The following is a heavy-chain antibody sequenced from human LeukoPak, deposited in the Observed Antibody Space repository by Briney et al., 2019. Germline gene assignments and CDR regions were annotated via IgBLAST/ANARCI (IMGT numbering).Heavy chain of an antibody. Sequence: GGSLRLSCAASGFTFSSYGMHWVRQAPGKGLEWVAFIRYDGSNKYYADSVKGRFTISRDNSKNTLYLQMNSLRAEDTAVYYCAKGSGYDTNYYYYMDVWGKGTTVTISS. CDR1: GFTFSSYG. V-gene: IGHV3-30*02. CDR3: AKGSGYDTNYYYYMDV. D-gene: IGHD5-12*01. J-gene: IGHJ6*03. CDR2: IRYDGSNK.